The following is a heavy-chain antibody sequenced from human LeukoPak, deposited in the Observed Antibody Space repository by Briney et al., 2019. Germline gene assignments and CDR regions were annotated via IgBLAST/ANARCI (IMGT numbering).Heavy chain of an antibody. J-gene: IGHJ4*02. Sequence: GATVKVSCKASGGTFSSYAISWVRQAPGQGLEWMGGIIPIFGTANYAQKFQGRVTITTDESTSTAYMELSSLRSEDTAVYYCARVGEGYYFDYWGQGTLVTVSS. CDR1: GGTFSSYA. CDR3: ARVGEGYYFDY. V-gene: IGHV1-69*05. CDR2: IIPIFGTA.